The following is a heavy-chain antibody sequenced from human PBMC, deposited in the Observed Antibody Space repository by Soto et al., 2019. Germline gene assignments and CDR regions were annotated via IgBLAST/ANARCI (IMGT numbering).Heavy chain of an antibody. CDR2: ISASGGST. CDR3: AKAVRFLEWLLLALDY. CDR1: GFTFSNSA. V-gene: IGHV3-23*01. J-gene: IGHJ4*02. Sequence: PGESLKISCAASGFTFSNSAMNWVRQAPGKGLEWVSTISASGGSTYNADSVKGRFTISRDNSKNTVYLQMNSLRAEDTAVYYCAKAVRFLEWLLLALDYWGQGTLVTVSS. D-gene: IGHD3-3*01.